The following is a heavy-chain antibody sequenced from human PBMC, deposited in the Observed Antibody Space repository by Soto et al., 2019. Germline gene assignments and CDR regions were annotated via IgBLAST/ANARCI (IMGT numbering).Heavy chain of an antibody. J-gene: IGHJ6*02. V-gene: IGHV1-69*04. CDR3: TRDAPYSSAGRRYYYGVDV. Sequence: SVKVSCKGFAGTFSSDTITWVRQAPGQGLEWMGRIIPILDITNYAQKFQGRITITTDTSTSTAYMELRNLRSDDTAVYYCTRDAPYSSAGRRYYYGVDVWGQGTTVTVSS. CDR2: IIPILDIT. CDR1: AGTFSSDT. D-gene: IGHD4-4*01.